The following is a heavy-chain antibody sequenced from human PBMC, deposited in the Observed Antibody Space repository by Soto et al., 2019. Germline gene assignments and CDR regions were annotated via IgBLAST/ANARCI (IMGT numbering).Heavy chain of an antibody. CDR1: GFTFSSYG. V-gene: IGHV3-33*01. CDR3: ESDRKSYDSSGTFDY. CDR2: IWYDGSNK. J-gene: IGHJ4*02. D-gene: IGHD3-22*01. Sequence: QVQLVESGGGVVQPGRSLRLSCAASGFTFSSYGMHWVRQAPGKGLEWVAVIWYDGSNKYYADSVKGRFTISRDNSKNTLYLQMNSLRAEDTAVYYCESDRKSYDSSGTFDYWGQGTLVTVSS.